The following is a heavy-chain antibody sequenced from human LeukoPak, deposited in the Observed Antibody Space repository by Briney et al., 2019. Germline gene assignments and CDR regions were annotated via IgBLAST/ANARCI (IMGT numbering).Heavy chain of an antibody. CDR1: GFTFSDYY. V-gene: IGHV3-11*05. J-gene: IGHJ6*02. D-gene: IGHD1-26*01. CDR2: ISSSSNT. CDR3: ARETRRVHSGSYFYYYDMDV. Sequence: GGSLGLSCAASGFTFSDYYMSWIRQAPGKGLALVSYISSSSNTNSADSMKGRFTISRDNAKNSLYLQMNSLRADETAVYYCARETRRVHSGSYFYYYDMDVWGQGTTVTVSS.